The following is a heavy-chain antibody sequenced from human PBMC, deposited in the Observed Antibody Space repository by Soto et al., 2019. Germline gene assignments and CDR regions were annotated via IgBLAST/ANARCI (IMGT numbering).Heavy chain of an antibody. V-gene: IGHV3-30*18. D-gene: IGHD4-4*01. Sequence: QVRLVECGGGVVQPGRSLSLSCAASGFSCSLYGMHWLRQAPGTGLEWVATISSDGRNKDFGDSVKGRCSNSRYNCKDTLYLQMNSPRADDPARYSCEKKAPGPYTQPYDSWGQGTLVTVSS. J-gene: IGHJ5*01. CDR3: EKKAPGPYTQPYDS. CDR2: ISSDGRNK. CDR1: GFSCSLYG.